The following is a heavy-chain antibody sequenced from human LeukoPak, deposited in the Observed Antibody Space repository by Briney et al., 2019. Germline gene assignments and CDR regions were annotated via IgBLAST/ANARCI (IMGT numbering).Heavy chain of an antibody. CDR1: GYTFTSYY. V-gene: IGHV1-46*03. J-gene: IGHJ4*02. D-gene: IGHD1-26*01. CDR2: INPSGGST. CDR3: AWASGSYYSIDY. Sequence: ASVKVSCKASGYTFTSYYMHWVRQAPGQGLEWMGIINPSGGSTSYAQKFQGRVTMTRDTSTSTVYMELSSLRSEDTAVYYCAWASGSYYSIDYWGQGTQVTVSS.